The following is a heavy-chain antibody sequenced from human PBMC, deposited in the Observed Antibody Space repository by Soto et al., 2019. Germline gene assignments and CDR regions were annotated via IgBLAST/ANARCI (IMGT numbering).Heavy chain of an antibody. CDR3: AKDHGDEKYSYYGMDV. CDR2: ISYDGSNK. J-gene: IGHJ6*02. D-gene: IGHD4-17*01. Sequence: PGGSLRLSCAASGFTFSSYGMHWVRQAPGKGLEWVAVISYDGSNKYYADSVKGRFTISRDNSKNTLYLQMNSLRAEDTAVYYCAKDHGDEKYSYYGMDVWGQGTTVTVSS. CDR1: GFTFSSYG. V-gene: IGHV3-30*18.